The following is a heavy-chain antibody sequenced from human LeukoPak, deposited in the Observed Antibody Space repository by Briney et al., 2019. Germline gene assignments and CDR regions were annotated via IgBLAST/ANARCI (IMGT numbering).Heavy chain of an antibody. CDR2: VYYSGST. V-gene: IGHV4-59*01. CDR3: ARYYYGSGSYYPNYYYYYMDV. J-gene: IGHJ6*03. D-gene: IGHD3-10*01. CDR1: GGSISSYY. Sequence: KPSETLSLTCTVSGGSISSYYWSWIRQPPGKGLEWIGYVYYSGSTNYNPSLKNRVTISVDTSKNQFSLKLSSVTAADTAVYYCARYYYGSGSYYPNYYYYYMDVWGKGTTVTVSS.